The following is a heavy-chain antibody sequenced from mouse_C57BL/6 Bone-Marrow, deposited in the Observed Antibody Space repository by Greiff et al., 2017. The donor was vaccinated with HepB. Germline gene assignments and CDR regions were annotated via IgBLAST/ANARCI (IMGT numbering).Heavy chain of an antibody. CDR2: IDPSDSYT. J-gene: IGHJ4*01. D-gene: IGHD2-2*01. V-gene: IGHV1-50*01. Sequence: QVQLQQPGAVLVKPGASVKLSCKASGYTFTSYWMQWVKQRPGQGLEWIGEIDPSDSYTNYNQKFKGKATLTVDTSSSTAYMQLSSLTSEDSAVYYCARQAGYYDAMDYWGQGTSVTVSS. CDR3: ARQAGYYDAMDY. CDR1: GYTFTSYW.